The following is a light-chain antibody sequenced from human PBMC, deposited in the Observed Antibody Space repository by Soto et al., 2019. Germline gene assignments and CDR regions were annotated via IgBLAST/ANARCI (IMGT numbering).Light chain of an antibody. J-gene: IGKJ4*01. CDR2: DAS. Sequence: EIVLTQSPATLSLSPGERATLSCRASQSVSSYLAWYQQKPGQAPRLLIYDASNRATGIPARFSGSGSGTDFTPPISSLEPEDFAVYYCQQRSNWPLSLTFGGGTKVEIK. CDR3: QQRSNWPLSLT. CDR1: QSVSSY. V-gene: IGKV3-11*01.